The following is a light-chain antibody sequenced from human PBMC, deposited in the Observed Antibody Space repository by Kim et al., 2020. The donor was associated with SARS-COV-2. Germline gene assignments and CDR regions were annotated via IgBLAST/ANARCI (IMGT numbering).Light chain of an antibody. J-gene: IGKJ1*01. CDR1: QSVSSN. V-gene: IGKV3-15*01. CDR3: QQYNNWPPWT. CDR2: GAS. Sequence: SPGERATLSCTASQSVSSNLAWYQQKPGQAPRLLIYGASTRATGIPARFSGSGSGTEFTLTISSLQSEDFAVYYCQQYNNWPPWTFGQETKVDIK.